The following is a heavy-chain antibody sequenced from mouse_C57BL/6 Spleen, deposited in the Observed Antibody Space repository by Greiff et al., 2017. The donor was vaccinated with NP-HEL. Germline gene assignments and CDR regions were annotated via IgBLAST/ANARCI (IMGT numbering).Heavy chain of an antibody. CDR2: ISGGGGNT. CDR3: ARPIYYDYEPGFAY. J-gene: IGHJ3*01. V-gene: IGHV5-9*01. D-gene: IGHD2-4*01. Sequence: EVQLVESGGGLVKPGGSLKLSCAASGFTFSSYTMSWVRQTPAKMLAWVATISGGGGNTYYPASVKGRFTISRDNAKNTLYLQMSSLRSEDTALYYCARPIYYDYEPGFAYGGQGTLVTVSA. CDR1: GFTFSSYT.